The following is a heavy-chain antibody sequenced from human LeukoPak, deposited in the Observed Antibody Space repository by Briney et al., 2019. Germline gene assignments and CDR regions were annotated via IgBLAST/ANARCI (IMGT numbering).Heavy chain of an antibody. CDR3: ARVTAAAGPNDY. J-gene: IGHJ4*02. D-gene: IGHD6-13*01. Sequence: GGSLRLSCAASGFTLSDYSMNWVRQAPGKGLEWVSSISSSSSYIYYADSVKGRFTISRDNAKNSLYLQMNSLRAEDTAVYYCARVTAAAGPNDYWGQGTLVTVSS. CDR2: ISSSSSYI. CDR1: GFTLSDYS. V-gene: IGHV3-21*01.